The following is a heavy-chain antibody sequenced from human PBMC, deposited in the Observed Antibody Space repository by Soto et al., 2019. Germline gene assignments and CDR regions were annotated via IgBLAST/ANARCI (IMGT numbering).Heavy chain of an antibody. V-gene: IGHV3-33*01. Sequence: QVQLVESGGGVVQPGRSLRLSCAASGFTFSSYGMHWVRQAPGKGLEWVAVIWYDGSNKYYADSVKGRFTISRDNSKNTLYLQMNSLRAEDTDVYYCARDSGRGKWLRSFDYWGQGTLVTVSS. D-gene: IGHD5-12*01. CDR2: IWYDGSNK. J-gene: IGHJ4*02. CDR3: ARDSGRGKWLRSFDY. CDR1: GFTFSSYG.